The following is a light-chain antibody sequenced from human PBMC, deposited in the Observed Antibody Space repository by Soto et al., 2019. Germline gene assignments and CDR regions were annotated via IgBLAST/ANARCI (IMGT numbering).Light chain of an antibody. CDR1: SSNIGAGYD. V-gene: IGLV1-40*01. J-gene: IGLJ2*01. CDR3: QSYDSSLSGSVV. Sequence: QSVLTQPPSVSGAPGQRVTISCTGSSSNIGAGYDLHWYQQFPGRAPKLLIYGFINRPSGVPDRFSGSKSGTSASLAITGLQAEDEADYYCQSYDSSLSGSVVIGGGTKLTVL. CDR2: GFI.